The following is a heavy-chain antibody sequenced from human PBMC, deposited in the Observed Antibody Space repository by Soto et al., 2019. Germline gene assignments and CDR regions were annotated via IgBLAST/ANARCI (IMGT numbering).Heavy chain of an antibody. CDR2: ISWDGGST. CDR3: AKAAAAGYYYYGMDV. D-gene: IGHD6-13*01. CDR1: GFTFDDYT. J-gene: IGHJ6*02. Sequence: PGGSLRLSCAASGFTFDDYTMHWVRQAPGKGLEWVSLISWDGGSTYYADSVKGRFTISRDNSKNSLYLQMSSLRTEDTALYYCAKAAAAGYYYYGMDVWGQGTTVTVSS. V-gene: IGHV3-43*01.